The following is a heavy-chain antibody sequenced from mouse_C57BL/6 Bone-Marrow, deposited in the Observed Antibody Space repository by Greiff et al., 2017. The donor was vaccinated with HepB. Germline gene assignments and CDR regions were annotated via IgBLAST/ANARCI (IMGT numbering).Heavy chain of an antibody. CDR3: AKVATVVASYYFDY. CDR1: GYTFTSYW. D-gene: IGHD1-1*01. Sequence: VQLQQPGAELVKPGASVKMSCKASGYTFTSYWITWVKQRPGQGLEWIGDIYPGSGSTNYNEKFKRKATLTVDTSSSTAYMQLSSLTSEDSAVYYCAKVATVVASYYFDYWGQGTTLTVSS. V-gene: IGHV1-55*01. CDR2: IYPGSGST. J-gene: IGHJ2*01.